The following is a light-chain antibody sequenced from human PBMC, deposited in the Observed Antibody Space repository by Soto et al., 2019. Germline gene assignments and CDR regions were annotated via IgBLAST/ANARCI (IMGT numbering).Light chain of an antibody. CDR2: DNN. CDR3: GTWDSSLSAHV. V-gene: IGLV1-51*01. Sequence: QSVLTQPPSVSAAPGQKVTISCSGSSSNIGNNYVSWYQQLPGTAPKLLIYDNNKRPSGIPDRFSGSKSGTSATLGITGLQTGDEADYNCGTWDSSLSAHVFGTGTKVTVL. J-gene: IGLJ1*01. CDR1: SSNIGNNY.